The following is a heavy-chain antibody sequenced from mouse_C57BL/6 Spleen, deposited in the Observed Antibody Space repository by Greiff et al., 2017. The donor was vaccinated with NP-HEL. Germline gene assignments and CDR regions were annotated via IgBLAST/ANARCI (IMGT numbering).Heavy chain of an antibody. D-gene: IGHD3-2*02. CDR3: ARQGQTAQAKDAMDY. Sequence: EVKLMESGGDLVKPGGSLTLSCAASGFTFSSYGMSWVRQTPDKRLEWVATISSGGSYTYYPDSVKGRFPISRDNAKNTLYLQMSSLKSEDTAMYYCARQGQTAQAKDAMDYWGQGTSVTVSS. CDR2: ISSGGSYT. V-gene: IGHV5-6*01. J-gene: IGHJ4*01. CDR1: GFTFSSYG.